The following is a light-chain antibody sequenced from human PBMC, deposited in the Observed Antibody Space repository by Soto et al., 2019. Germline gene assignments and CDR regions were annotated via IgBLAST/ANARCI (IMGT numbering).Light chain of an antibody. Sequence: EIVLTQSPGTLSLSPGERATLSCRASQSVTSNYLAWYQQKPGQAPRLLIYRASFRATGIPDRFSGSGSGTDFTLTISRLDPEDFAVYYCQQSGTSPYTFGQGTRLEIK. J-gene: IGKJ2*01. V-gene: IGKV3-20*01. CDR3: QQSGTSPYT. CDR1: QSVTSNY. CDR2: RAS.